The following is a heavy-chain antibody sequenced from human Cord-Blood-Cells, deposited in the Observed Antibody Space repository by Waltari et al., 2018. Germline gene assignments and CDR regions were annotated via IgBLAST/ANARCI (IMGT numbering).Heavy chain of an antibody. V-gene: IGHV4-34*01. D-gene: IGHD3-10*02. CDR3: ARRTLGSGSYYNY. CDR1: GGSFRGYY. CDR2: INHSGST. J-gene: IGHJ4*02. Sequence: QVQLQQWGAGLLKPSETLSLTCAVYGGSFRGYYWSWIRQPPGKGLEWIGEINHSGSTNYNPSLKSRVTISVDTSKNQFSLKLSSVTAADTAVYYCARRTLGSGSYYNYWGQGTLVTVSS.